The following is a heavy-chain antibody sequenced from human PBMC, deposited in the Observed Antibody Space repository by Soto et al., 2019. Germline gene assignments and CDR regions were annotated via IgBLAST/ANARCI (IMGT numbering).Heavy chain of an antibody. J-gene: IGHJ3*02. Sequence: PGGSLRLSCAASGFTFSSYAMSWVRQAPGKGLEWVAAISGSGGSTYYADSVKGRFTISRDNSKNTLYLQMNSLRAEDTAVYYCATGSGLYSGYAQAFDIWGQGTMVTVSS. V-gene: IGHV3-23*01. CDR3: ATGSGLYSGYAQAFDI. D-gene: IGHD5-12*01. CDR2: ISGSGGST. CDR1: GFTFSSYA.